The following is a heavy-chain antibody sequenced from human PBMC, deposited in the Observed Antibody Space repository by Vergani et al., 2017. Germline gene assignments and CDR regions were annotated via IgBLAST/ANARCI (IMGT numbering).Heavy chain of an antibody. V-gene: IGHV3-9*01. CDR1: GFTFDDYA. CDR3: AKDMIRGYSGYDPYMAFDI. D-gene: IGHD5-12*01. J-gene: IGHJ3*02. CDR2: ISWNSGSI. Sequence: EVQLVESGGGLVQPGRSLRLSCAASGFTFDDYAMHWVRQAPGKGLEWVSGISWNSGSIGYADSVKGRFTISRDNAKNSLYLQMNSLRADDTALYYCAKDMIRGYSGYDPYMAFDIWGQGTMVTVSS.